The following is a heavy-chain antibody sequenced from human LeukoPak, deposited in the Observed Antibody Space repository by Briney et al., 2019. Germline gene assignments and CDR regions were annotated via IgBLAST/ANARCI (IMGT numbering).Heavy chain of an antibody. V-gene: IGHV3-23*01. CDR2: ITTSGGGT. J-gene: IGHJ3*02. Sequence: GGSLRLSCAASGFTFKNYVMSWVRLAPGKGLEWVSTITTSGGGTYYADSVKGRFSISRDNSKNTAYLQMNSLKAEDTAVYYCARVGGTDAYDIWGQGTMVPSLQ. CDR1: GFTFKNYV. D-gene: IGHD1-26*01. CDR3: ARVGGTDAYDI.